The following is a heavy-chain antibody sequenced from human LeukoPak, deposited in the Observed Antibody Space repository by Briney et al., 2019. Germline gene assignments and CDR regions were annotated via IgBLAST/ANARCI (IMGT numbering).Heavy chain of an antibody. CDR1: GFTFSSYA. J-gene: IGHJ4*02. CDR3: ARDFMAYFDY. D-gene: IGHD3-10*01. V-gene: IGHV3-30-3*01. CDR2: ISYDGSNK. Sequence: GGYLRLSCAASGFTFSSYAMHWVRQAPGKGLEWVAVISYDGSNKYYADSVKGRFTISRDNSKNTLYLQMNSLRAEDTAVYYCARDFMAYFDYWGQGTLVTVSS.